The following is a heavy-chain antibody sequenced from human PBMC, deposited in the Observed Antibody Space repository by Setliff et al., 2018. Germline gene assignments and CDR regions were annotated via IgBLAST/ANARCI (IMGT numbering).Heavy chain of an antibody. CDR2: IKQDGSEK. V-gene: IGHV3-7*01. Sequence: RLSCAASGFTFSSYWMSWVRQAPGKGLEWVANIKQDGSEKYYVDSVKGRFTISRDNAKNSLYLQMNSLRAEDTAVYYCARDQTSSWYHAGGFDYWGQGTLVTVSS. CDR3: ARDQTSSWYHAGGFDY. J-gene: IGHJ4*02. D-gene: IGHD6-13*01. CDR1: GFTFSSYW.